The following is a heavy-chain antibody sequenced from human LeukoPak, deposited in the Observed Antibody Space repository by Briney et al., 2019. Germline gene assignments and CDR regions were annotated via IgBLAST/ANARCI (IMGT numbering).Heavy chain of an antibody. CDR1: GGSFSGYY. V-gene: IGHV4-34*01. D-gene: IGHD5-18*01. Sequence: SETLSLTCAVYGGSFSGYYWSWIRQPPGKGLEWIGEINHSGSTNYNPSLKSRVTISVDTSKNQFSLKLSSVTAADTAVYYCAREDVDTASYFDYWGQGTLVTVSS. J-gene: IGHJ4*02. CDR2: INHSGST. CDR3: AREDVDTASYFDY.